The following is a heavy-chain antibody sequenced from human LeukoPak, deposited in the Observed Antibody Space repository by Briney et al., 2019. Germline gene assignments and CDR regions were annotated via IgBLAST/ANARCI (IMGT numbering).Heavy chain of an antibody. V-gene: IGHV3-30*04. J-gene: IGHJ4*02. CDR2: ISYDGSNK. CDR3: ASQLIVATSPPHDY. CDR1: GFTFSSYA. Sequence: QPGGSLRLSCAASGFTFSSYAMHWVRQAPGKGLEWVAVISYDGSNKYYADSVKGRFTISRDNSKNTLYLQMNSLRAEDAAVYYCASQLIVATSPPHDYWGQGTLVTVSS. D-gene: IGHD5-12*01.